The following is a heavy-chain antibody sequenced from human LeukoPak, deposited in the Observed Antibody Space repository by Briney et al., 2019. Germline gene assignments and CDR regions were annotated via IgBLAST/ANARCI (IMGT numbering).Heavy chain of an antibody. J-gene: IGHJ4*02. Sequence: SETLSLTCTVSGGSISSSSYYWGWIRQPPGKGLEWMGSIYYSGSTYYNPSLKSRVTISVDTSKNQFSLKLSSVTAADTAVYYCARQGRVITFGGVIVTTTYYWGQGTLVTVSS. V-gene: IGHV4-39*01. D-gene: IGHD3-16*02. CDR3: ARQGRVITFGGVIVTTTYY. CDR1: GGSISSSSYY. CDR2: IYYSGST.